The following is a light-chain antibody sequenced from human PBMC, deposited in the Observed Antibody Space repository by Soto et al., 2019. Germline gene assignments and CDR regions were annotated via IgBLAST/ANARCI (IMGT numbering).Light chain of an antibody. V-gene: IGKV1-39*01. CDR3: QQSYSMPFT. CDR1: RSISYY. J-gene: IGKJ3*01. Sequence: IQMTQSPPSLSASVGDRVTITCRASRSISYYLNWYHQKPGKAPKLLIYAASSLQSGVPSRFSGSGSGTDFTLTISSLQPEDFATYYCQQSYSMPFTFGPGTKVDIK. CDR2: AAS.